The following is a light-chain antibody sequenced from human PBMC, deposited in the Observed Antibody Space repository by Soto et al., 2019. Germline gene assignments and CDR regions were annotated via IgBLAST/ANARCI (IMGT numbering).Light chain of an antibody. J-gene: IGKJ4*01. CDR2: GAS. CDR3: QQYYTWPIT. V-gene: IGKV3-15*01. CDR1: QGVSRK. Sequence: EIVMTQSPATLSVAPGERVTLSCRASQGVSRKLAWYQHKSGQAPRLLISGASTWATGIPARFSGSGSGTEFTITISGLQSEDCAIYYCQQYYTWPITFGGGTKVELK.